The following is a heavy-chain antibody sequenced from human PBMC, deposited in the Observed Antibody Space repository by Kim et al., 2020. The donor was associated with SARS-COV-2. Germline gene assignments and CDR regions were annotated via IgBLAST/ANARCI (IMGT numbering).Heavy chain of an antibody. CDR3: ARQGGVITSPDY. Sequence: YYNPALKSRVTISVDTSKNQFALKLSSVTAADTAVYYCARQGGVITSPDYWGQGTLVTVSS. V-gene: IGHV4-39*01. J-gene: IGHJ4*02. D-gene: IGHD3-22*01.